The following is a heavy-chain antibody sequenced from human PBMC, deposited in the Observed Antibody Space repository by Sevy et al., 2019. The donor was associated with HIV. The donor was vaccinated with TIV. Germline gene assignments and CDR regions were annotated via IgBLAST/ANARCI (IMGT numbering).Heavy chain of an antibody. D-gene: IGHD1-20*01. Sequence: GGSLRLSCAASGFTFSSYAMSWVRQAPGKGLEWVSAIRGSGGSTYYADSVKGRFTISRDNSKNTLYLQMNSLRAEDTAVNYCAKGDNWNDAKDYWGQGALVTVSS. CDR2: IRGSGGST. J-gene: IGHJ4*02. V-gene: IGHV3-23*01. CDR1: GFTFSSYA. CDR3: AKGDNWNDAKDY.